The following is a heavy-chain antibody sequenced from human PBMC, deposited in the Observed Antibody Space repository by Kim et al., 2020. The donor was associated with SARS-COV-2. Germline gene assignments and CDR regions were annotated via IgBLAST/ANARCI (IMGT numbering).Heavy chain of an antibody. Sequence: SETLSLTCAVSGGSISSSNWWSWVRQPPGKGLEWIGEIYHSGSTNYNPSLKSRVTISVDKSKNQFSLKLSSVTAADTAVYYCARPGGGSGSYSSRTALRMDVWGQGTTVTVSS. J-gene: IGHJ6*02. D-gene: IGHD3-10*01. CDR2: IYHSGST. CDR3: ARPGGGSGSYSSRTALRMDV. V-gene: IGHV4-4*02. CDR1: GGSISSSNW.